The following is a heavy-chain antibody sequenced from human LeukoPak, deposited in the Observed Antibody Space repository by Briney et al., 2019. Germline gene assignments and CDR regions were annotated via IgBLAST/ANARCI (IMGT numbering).Heavy chain of an antibody. CDR2: IYNNGST. V-gene: IGHV4-4*07. CDR3: ARGPDGDYGEY. D-gene: IGHD4-17*01. J-gene: IGHJ4*02. Sequence: PSETLSLTCTVSGGSISGYYWSWIRQTAGKGLEWIGRIYNNGSTNYNPSLKSRVTLSVDTSKNQISLKLSSVTAADTAVYYCARGPDGDYGEYWGQGTLVTVSS. CDR1: GGSISGYY.